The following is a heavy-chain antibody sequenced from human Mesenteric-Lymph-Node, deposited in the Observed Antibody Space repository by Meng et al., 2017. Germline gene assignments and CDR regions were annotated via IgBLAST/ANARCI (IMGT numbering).Heavy chain of an antibody. Sequence: GESLKISCAASGFTVSFNYMTWVRQAPGKGLEWVSVLYSGGSTDYVDSVKGRFTISRDNAKNSLYLQMNSLRAEDTAVYYCARSIVPAAFNWFDPWGQGTLVTVSS. CDR1: GFTVSFNY. D-gene: IGHD2-2*01. V-gene: IGHV3-53*01. CDR2: LYSGGST. CDR3: ARSIVPAAFNWFDP. J-gene: IGHJ5*02.